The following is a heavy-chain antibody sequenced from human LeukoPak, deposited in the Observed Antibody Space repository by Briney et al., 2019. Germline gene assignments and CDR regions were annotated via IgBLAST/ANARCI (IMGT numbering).Heavy chain of an antibody. CDR3: AKALRGRMEQRLAFDY. J-gene: IGHJ4*02. CDR1: GFTFSSYA. V-gene: IGHV3-23*01. Sequence: PGGSLRLSCAASGFTFSSYAMSWVRQAPGKGLEWVSAISGSGGSTYYADSVKGRFTISRDNSKNTLYLQMNSLRAEDTAVYYCAKALRGRMEQRLAFDYWGQGTLVTVSS. CDR2: ISGSGGST. D-gene: IGHD6-25*01.